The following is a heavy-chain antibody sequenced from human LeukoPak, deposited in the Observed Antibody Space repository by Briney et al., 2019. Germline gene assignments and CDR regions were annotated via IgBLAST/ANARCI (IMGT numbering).Heavy chain of an antibody. CDR2: ISGSGGST. V-gene: IGHV3-23*01. Sequence: GGSLRLSCAASGFTFSSYAMSWVRQAPGKGLEWVSAISGSGGSTYYADSVKGRFTISRDNSKNTLYLQMNRLRAEDTAVYYCAKPPSYCGGDCYVNWFDPWGQGILVTVSS. CDR1: GFTFSSYA. CDR3: AKPPSYCGGDCYVNWFDP. D-gene: IGHD2-21*02. J-gene: IGHJ5*02.